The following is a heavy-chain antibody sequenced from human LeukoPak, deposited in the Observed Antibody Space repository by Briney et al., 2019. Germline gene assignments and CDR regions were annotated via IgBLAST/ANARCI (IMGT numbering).Heavy chain of an antibody. V-gene: IGHV4-59*01. J-gene: IGHJ3*02. Sequence: PSETLSLTCTVSGGSISSYYWSWLRQPPGKGLEWIGYIYYSGSTNYNPSLKSRVTISVDTSKNQFSLKLSSVTAADTAVYYCARERSSWYFAFDIWGQGTMVTVSS. D-gene: IGHD6-13*01. CDR3: ARERSSWYFAFDI. CDR2: IYYSGST. CDR1: GGSISSYY.